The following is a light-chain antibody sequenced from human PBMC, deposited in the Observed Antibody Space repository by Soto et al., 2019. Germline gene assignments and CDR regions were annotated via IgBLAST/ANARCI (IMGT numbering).Light chain of an antibody. V-gene: IGLV2-14*01. J-gene: IGLJ2*01. Sequence: QSALTQPASVSGSPGPAITSSCTGTSSDIGVYNYVSWYQQHPGKAPKLMIYEVSNRPSGVSNRFSGSKSGNTASLTISGLQAEDEADYYCSSYTSSGTVLFGGGTKVTV. CDR1: SSDIGVYNY. CDR3: SSYTSSGTVL. CDR2: EVS.